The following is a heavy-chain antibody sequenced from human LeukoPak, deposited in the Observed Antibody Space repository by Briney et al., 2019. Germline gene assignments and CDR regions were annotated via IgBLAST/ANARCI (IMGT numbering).Heavy chain of an antibody. CDR2: ISSSGGST. V-gene: IGHV3-23*01. Sequence: PGASLRLSCAASGFTFSSYAMSWVRQAPGKGLEWVSAISSSGGSTYYTDSVKGRFTISRDNSKNTLYLQMNSLRAEDTAVYYCAKVRSGSYSPYFDYWGQGTLATVSS. CDR1: GFTFSSYA. D-gene: IGHD1-26*01. J-gene: IGHJ4*02. CDR3: AKVRSGSYSPYFDY.